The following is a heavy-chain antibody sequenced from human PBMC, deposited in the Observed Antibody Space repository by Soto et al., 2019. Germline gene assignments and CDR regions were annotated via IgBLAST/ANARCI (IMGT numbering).Heavy chain of an antibody. CDR2: ISYSGST. V-gene: IGHV4-30-4*08. Sequence: SETLSLTCTVSGDSISSNSHYWGWIRQPPGKGLEWIGFISYSGSTYYSTSLKSRVTISVDTSKSQFSLNLSFVTAADTAVYYCATMGTPATGLYFFDYWGQGSLVTVSS. D-gene: IGHD2-15*01. J-gene: IGHJ4*02. CDR1: GDSISSNSHY. CDR3: ATMGTPATGLYFFDY.